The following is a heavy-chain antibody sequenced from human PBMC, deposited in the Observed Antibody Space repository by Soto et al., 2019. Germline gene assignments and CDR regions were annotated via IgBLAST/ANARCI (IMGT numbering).Heavy chain of an antibody. CDR1: GFTFSNYW. Sequence: EVQLVESGGGLVQPGGSLRLSCAASGFTFSNYWMSWVRQAPGKGLEWAANIKQDGSEKYYVDSVKGRFTISRDNAKNSLFLQMNSLRAEDTAVYYCASFAYYDYIWGSYLDYWGQGTLVTVSS. CDR3: ASFAYYDYIWGSYLDY. CDR2: IKQDGSEK. D-gene: IGHD3-16*02. V-gene: IGHV3-7*01. J-gene: IGHJ4*02.